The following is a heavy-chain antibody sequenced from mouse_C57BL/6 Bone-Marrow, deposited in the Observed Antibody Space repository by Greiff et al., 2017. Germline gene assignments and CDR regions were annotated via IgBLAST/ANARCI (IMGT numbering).Heavy chain of an antibody. D-gene: IGHD6-1*01. CDR2: ISDGGSYT. J-gene: IGHJ2*01. Sequence: EVQLQQSGGGLVKPGGSLKLSCAASGFTFSSYAMSWVRQTPEKRLEWVATISDGGSYTYYPDNVKGRFTISRDNAKNNLYLQLSHLKSEDTAMYYCARTPLDYGGQGTTLTVSS. V-gene: IGHV5-4*01. CDR3: ARTPLDY. CDR1: GFTFSSYA.